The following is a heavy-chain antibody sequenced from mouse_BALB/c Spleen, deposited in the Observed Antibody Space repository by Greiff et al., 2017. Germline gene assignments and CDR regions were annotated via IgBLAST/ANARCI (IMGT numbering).Heavy chain of an antibody. Sequence: QVQLKQSGAELARPGASVKLSCKASGYTFTSYWMQWVKQRPGQGLEWIGAIYPGDGDTRYTQKFKGKATLTADKSSSTAYMQLSSLASEDSAVYYCAIITTVERVGYWGQGTTLTVSS. CDR3: AIITTVERVGY. CDR1: GYTFTSYW. D-gene: IGHD1-1*01. J-gene: IGHJ2*01. CDR2: IYPGDGDT. V-gene: IGHV1-87*01.